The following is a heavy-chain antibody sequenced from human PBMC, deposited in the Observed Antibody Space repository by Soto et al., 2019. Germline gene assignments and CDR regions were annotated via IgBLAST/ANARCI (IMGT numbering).Heavy chain of an antibody. Sequence: QVQLMQSGAEVKNPGSSVKVSCKASGCTFSSYAISWVRQAPAQDLEWIGWIIPIFGTTNYAQKYQGRVTITADETPRTAYMDLSSLRSADTAVCYCAAASKSVTGRGFGLCRGDCYSSYYGMDVAGRGTTVTVAS. CDR1: GCTFSSYA. J-gene: IGHJ6*02. CDR3: AAASKSVTGRGFGLCRGDCYSSYYGMDV. V-gene: IGHV1-69*19. D-gene: IGHD2-21*02. CDR2: IIPIFGTT.